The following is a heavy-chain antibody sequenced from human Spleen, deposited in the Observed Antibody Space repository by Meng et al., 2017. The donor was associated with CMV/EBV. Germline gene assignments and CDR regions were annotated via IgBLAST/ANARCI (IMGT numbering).Heavy chain of an antibody. CDR3: ARDGTVYDALDI. CDR1: GFTFSSYG. Sequence: GESLKISCAASGFTFSSYGMNWVRQAPGKGLEWVSSISSSSSYIYYADSVKGRFTISRDNARNSLYLQMNSLRAEDTAVYYCARDGTVYDALDIWGQGTMVTVSS. V-gene: IGHV3-21*01. D-gene: IGHD1-26*01. J-gene: IGHJ3*02. CDR2: ISSSSSYI.